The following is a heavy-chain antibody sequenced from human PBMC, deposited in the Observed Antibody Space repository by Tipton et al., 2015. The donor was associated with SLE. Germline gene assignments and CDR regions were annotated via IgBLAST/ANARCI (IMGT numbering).Heavy chain of an antibody. J-gene: IGHJ6*03. Sequence: TLSLTCTVSAGSISSYYWSWIRQPPGKGLEWIGYIYYTGSTKYNPSLKSRVTISIDTSKNQFSLKLSSVTAADTALYYCARDGLVWWYYYYMDVWGTGTAVTVSS. V-gene: IGHV4-59*01. D-gene: IGHD4/OR15-4a*01. CDR1: AGSISSYY. CDR3: ARDGLVWWYYYYMDV. CDR2: IYYTGST.